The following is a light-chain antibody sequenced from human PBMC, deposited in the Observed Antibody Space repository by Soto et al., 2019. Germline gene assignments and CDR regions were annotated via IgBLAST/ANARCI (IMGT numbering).Light chain of an antibody. V-gene: IGKV3-20*01. CDR1: QSVSNY. J-gene: IGKJ4*01. CDR3: QQHGSSPLT. Sequence: EIVLTQSPATLSLSPVERATLSFRASQSVSNYLAWYQQTPGQAPRLLIYDASNRAAGIPARFSGSGSGTDFTLTISRLEPEDFAVYYCQQHGSSPLTCGGGTKGDIK. CDR2: DAS.